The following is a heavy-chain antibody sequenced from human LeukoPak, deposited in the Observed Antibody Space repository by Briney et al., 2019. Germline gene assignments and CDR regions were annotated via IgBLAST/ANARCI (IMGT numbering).Heavy chain of an antibody. CDR3: ARDYYYDSSGYWDYYFDY. Sequence: GRSLRLSCAASGFTFSRFGMHWVRQAPGKGLEGVAVIWYDGSNKYYADSVKGRFTISRDNSKNTLYLEMNSLRAEDTAVYYCARDYYYDSSGYWDYYFDYWGQGTRVSVSS. CDR1: GFTFSRFG. J-gene: IGHJ4*02. CDR2: IWYDGSNK. V-gene: IGHV3-33*01. D-gene: IGHD3-22*01.